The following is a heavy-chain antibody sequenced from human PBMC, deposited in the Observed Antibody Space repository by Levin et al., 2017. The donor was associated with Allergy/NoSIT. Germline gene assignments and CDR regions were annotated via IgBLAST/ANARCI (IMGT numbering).Heavy chain of an antibody. Sequence: ASVKVSCKASGYTFTGYYMHWVRQAPGQGLEWMGRINPNSGGTNYAQKFQGRVTMTRDTSISTAYMELSRLRSDDTAVYYCAREISGWYPNWFDPWGQGTLVTVSS. CDR2: INPNSGGT. J-gene: IGHJ5*02. CDR1: GYTFTGYY. V-gene: IGHV1-2*06. D-gene: IGHD6-19*01. CDR3: AREISGWYPNWFDP.